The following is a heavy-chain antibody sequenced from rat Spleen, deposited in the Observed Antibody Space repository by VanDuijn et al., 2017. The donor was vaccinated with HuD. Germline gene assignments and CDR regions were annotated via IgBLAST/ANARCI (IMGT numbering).Heavy chain of an antibody. D-gene: IGHD1-4*01. Sequence: QVQLKESGPGLVKPSETLYLTCTVSGFSLASSHVSWVRQPPGKGLEWMGVMWEDGNTVYNSALKSRLSISRDTSKNQLFLKMSSLKTEDTATYYCARDGLRVYLPLFDYWGQGVMVTVSS. CDR3: ARDGLRVYLPLFDY. CDR1: GFSLASSH. CDR2: MWEDGNT. J-gene: IGHJ2*01. V-gene: IGHV2-32*01.